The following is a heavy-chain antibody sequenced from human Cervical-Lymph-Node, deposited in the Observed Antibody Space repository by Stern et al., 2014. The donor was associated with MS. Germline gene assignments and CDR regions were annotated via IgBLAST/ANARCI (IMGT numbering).Heavy chain of an antibody. Sequence: VQLVESGAEFKKPGSSVKVSCKASGYIFTSVDIHWVRQASGKGLEWMAWINPDSGDTGYAQKIQGRVTLTRDTSINTAYMEMTSLTSDDTAIYYCTKAWESWGQGTLITVSS. CDR1: GYIFTSVD. CDR2: INPDSGDT. CDR3: TKAWES. V-gene: IGHV1-8*01. D-gene: IGHD1-26*01. J-gene: IGHJ5*02.